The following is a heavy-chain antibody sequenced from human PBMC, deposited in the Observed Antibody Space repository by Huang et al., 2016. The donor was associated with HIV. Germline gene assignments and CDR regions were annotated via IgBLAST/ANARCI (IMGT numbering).Heavy chain of an antibody. J-gene: IGHJ4*02. Sequence: QVQLVESGGGVVQPGGSLRLSCAASGFTFSDYGLHWVRQAPGKGLEWVAVISYDGTNKYYADSVKGRFTISRDNSKNTLYLQMNGLTPEDTALYYCATLPTSGFYSRDYFDYWGQGTLVTVSS. CDR3: ATLPTSGFYSRDYFDY. D-gene: IGHD3-22*01. CDR1: GFTFSDYG. V-gene: IGHV3-30*03. CDR2: ISYDGTNK.